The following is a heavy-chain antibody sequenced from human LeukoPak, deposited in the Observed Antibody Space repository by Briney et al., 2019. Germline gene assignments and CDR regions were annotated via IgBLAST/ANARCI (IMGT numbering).Heavy chain of an antibody. V-gene: IGHV3-74*03. CDR2: INSDESGT. Sequence: GGSLRLSCVASGFTFSNFWMHWVRQAPGKGLVWVSRINSDESGTTYADSVKGRFTISRDNSKNALYLQMNSLRAEDTAVYYCARDQSQKPRGGINYWGQGTLVTVSS. CDR1: GFTFSNFW. D-gene: IGHD1-14*01. CDR3: ARDQSQKPRGGINY. J-gene: IGHJ4*02.